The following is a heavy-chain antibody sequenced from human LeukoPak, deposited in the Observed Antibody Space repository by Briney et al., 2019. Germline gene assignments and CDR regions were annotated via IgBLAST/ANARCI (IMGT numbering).Heavy chain of an antibody. CDR1: GGTFSSYA. J-gene: IGHJ4*02. V-gene: IGHV1-69*01. Sequence: GASVKVSCMASGGTFSSYAISWVRQAPGQGLEWMGGIIPIFGTANYAQKFQGRVTITADESTSTAYMELSSLRSEDTAVYYCARRRGYSYGSLDYWGQGTLVTVSS. D-gene: IGHD5-18*01. CDR3: ARRRGYSYGSLDY. CDR2: IIPIFGTA.